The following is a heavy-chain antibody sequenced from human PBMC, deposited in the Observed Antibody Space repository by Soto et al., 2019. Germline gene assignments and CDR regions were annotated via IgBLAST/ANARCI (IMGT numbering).Heavy chain of an antibody. CDR2: LNPHSGNT. J-gene: IGHJ4*02. Sequence: QVQLVQSGGEVKKPGTSVKVSCKASGYTFANYDINWVRQATGQGLEWMGWLNPHSGNTGYARRLQGRVSMTFNTSTSTAYMELTSLRSEDTAVYFCARGWELPAATFDYWGQGTLVTVSS. CDR3: ARGWELPAATFDY. D-gene: IGHD2-2*01. CDR1: GYTFANYD. V-gene: IGHV1-8*01.